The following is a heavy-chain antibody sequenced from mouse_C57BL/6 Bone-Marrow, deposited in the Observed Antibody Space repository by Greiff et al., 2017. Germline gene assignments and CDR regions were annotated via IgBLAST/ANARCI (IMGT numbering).Heavy chain of an antibody. Sequence: QVQLQQPGAELVRPGSSVKLSCKASGYTFTSYWMHWVKQRPIQGLEWIGNIDPSDSETHYNQKFKDKATLTVDKSSSTAYMQLSSLTSEDSAVYYCARRDYYYGSSLYWYFDVWGTGTTVTVSS. CDR3: ARRDYYYGSSLYWYFDV. D-gene: IGHD1-1*01. V-gene: IGHV1-52*01. CDR2: IDPSDSET. J-gene: IGHJ1*03. CDR1: GYTFTSYW.